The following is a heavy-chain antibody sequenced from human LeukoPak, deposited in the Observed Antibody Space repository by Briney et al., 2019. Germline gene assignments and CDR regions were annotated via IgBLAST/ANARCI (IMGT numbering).Heavy chain of an antibody. J-gene: IGHJ4*02. Sequence: GGSLRLSCAASGFTFSNYAMSWVRQAPGKGLEWVSAISGSGDTTYYVDFAKGRFTISRDNSRSTLYLQVSSLRAEDTAVFYCAKDRVFRGAFFDYWGQGTLVTVSS. CDR3: AKDRVFRGAFFDY. CDR1: GFTFSNYA. V-gene: IGHV3-23*01. CDR2: ISGSGDTT. D-gene: IGHD3-10*01.